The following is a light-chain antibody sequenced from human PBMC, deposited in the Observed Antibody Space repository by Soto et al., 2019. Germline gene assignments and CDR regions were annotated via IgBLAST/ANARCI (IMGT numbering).Light chain of an antibody. V-gene: IGKV4-1*01. CDR1: QSVLYSSNNKNY. Sequence: DIVMTQSPDSLAVSLGERATINCKSSQSVLYSSNNKNYLSWYQHKPGQPPKLLIYWASTRESGVPDRFSGSGSGTDFTLTISSLQAEDVAVYYCQQYYSTPYTCGRGTKLEIK. CDR2: WAS. J-gene: IGKJ2*01. CDR3: QQYYSTPYT.